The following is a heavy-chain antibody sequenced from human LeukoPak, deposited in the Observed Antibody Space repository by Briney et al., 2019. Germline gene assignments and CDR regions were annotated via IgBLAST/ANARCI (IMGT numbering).Heavy chain of an antibody. CDR3: ALPAATYYYYYYMDV. CDR1: GFTFSSYA. J-gene: IGHJ6*03. Sequence: GGSLRLSCAASGFTFSSYAMSWVRQAPGKGLEWFSAISGSGGSPYYADSVKGRFTISRDNPKNTLYLQMNSLRAEDTAVYYCALPAATYYYYYYMDVWGKGTTVTVSS. CDR2: ISGSGGSP. D-gene: IGHD2-2*01. V-gene: IGHV3-23*01.